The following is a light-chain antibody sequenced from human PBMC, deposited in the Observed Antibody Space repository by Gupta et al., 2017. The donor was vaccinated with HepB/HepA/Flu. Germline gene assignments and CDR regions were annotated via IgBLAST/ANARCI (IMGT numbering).Light chain of an antibody. V-gene: IGLV1-44*01. CDR1: SSDIGSKT. J-gene: IGLJ3*02. Sequence: QSVLTQPPSASGTPGQRVTISCSGGSSDIGSKTVTWYQRLPGAAPKLLIYTDDQRPSAVPDRLSGTKSGTSASLSISGLQSEDEADYYCAASYDGVDGWVFGGGTKLSVL. CDR3: AASYDGVDGWV. CDR2: TDD.